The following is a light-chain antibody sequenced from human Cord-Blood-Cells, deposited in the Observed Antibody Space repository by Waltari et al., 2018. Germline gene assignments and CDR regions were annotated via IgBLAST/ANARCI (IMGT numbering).Light chain of an antibody. CDR2: GAS. Sequence: ELVMTQSPATLSVSPGERATLSCRASQSVSSNLAWYQQKPGQAPRLLIYGASTRATGIPARFSGSGSGTEFTLTISSLQSEDFAVYYCQQYNNWLATFGQGTKVEIK. J-gene: IGKJ1*01. CDR3: QQYNNWLAT. V-gene: IGKV3-15*01. CDR1: QSVSSN.